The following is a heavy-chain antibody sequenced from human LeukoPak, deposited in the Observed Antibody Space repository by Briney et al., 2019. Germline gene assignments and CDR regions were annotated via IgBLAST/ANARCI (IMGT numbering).Heavy chain of an antibody. CDR1: GGSIRSGSYY. Sequence: SETLSLTCTVSGGSIRSGSYYWSWIRQPAGKGLEWIGRIYTSGSTNYNPSLKSRVTISVDTSKNQFSLKLSSVTAADTAIYYCAKKYSTGLDPWGQGTLVTVSS. CDR2: IYTSGST. V-gene: IGHV4-61*02. CDR3: AKKYSTGLDP. D-gene: IGHD1-26*01. J-gene: IGHJ5*02.